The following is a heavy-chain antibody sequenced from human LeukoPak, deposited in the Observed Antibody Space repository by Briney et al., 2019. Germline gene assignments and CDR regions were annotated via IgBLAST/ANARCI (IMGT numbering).Heavy chain of an antibody. CDR1: GYTFTSYA. V-gene: IGHV1-3*01. Sequence: ASVKVSCKASGYTFTSYAMHWVRQAPGQRLEWMGWINAGNGNTKYSQKFQGRVTITRDTSASTAYMELSRLRSDDTAVYYCAREGGRMVRGVTPNWFDPWGQGTLVTVSS. CDR3: AREGGRMVRGVTPNWFDP. J-gene: IGHJ5*02. D-gene: IGHD3-10*01. CDR2: INAGNGNT.